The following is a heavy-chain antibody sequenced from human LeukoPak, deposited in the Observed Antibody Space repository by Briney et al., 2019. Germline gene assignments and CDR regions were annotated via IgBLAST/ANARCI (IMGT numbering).Heavy chain of an antibody. J-gene: IGHJ4*02. V-gene: IGHV1-8*01. D-gene: IGHD4-23*01. CDR2: MNPNSGNT. CDR3: ARRLVGYGGNLLMGY. CDR1: GYTFTSYD. Sequence: ASVKVPCKASGYTFTSYDINWVRQATGQGLEWMGWMNPNSGNTGYAQKFQGRVTMTRNTSISTAYMELSSLRSEDTAVYYCARRLVGYGGNLLMGYWGQGTLVTVSS.